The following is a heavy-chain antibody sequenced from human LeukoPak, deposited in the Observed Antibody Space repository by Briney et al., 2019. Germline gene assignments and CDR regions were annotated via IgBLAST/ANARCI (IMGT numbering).Heavy chain of an antibody. D-gene: IGHD1-26*01. CDR2: IIPIFGTA. Sequence: SVKVSCKASGGTFSSYAISWVRHAPGQGLEWMGGIIPIFGTANYAQKFQGRVTITADETTSTAYMELSSLRSEDTAVYYCARDSGSYLTPYHFDYWGQGTLVTVSS. CDR3: ARDSGSYLTPYHFDY. CDR1: GGTFSSYA. V-gene: IGHV1-69*13. J-gene: IGHJ4*02.